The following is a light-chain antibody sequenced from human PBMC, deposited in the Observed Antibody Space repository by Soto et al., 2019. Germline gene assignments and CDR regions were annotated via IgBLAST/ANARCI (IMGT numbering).Light chain of an antibody. J-gene: IGLJ2*01. CDR3: LLFYSDVRGV. V-gene: IGLV7-46*01. CDR1: TGAVTSGHY. CDR2: DTS. Sequence: QAVVTQEPSLTVSPGGTVTLTCGSSTGAVTSGHYPYWFQQKPGQAPRTLIYDTSNKHSWTPARFSGSLLGGKAALTLSGAQPEDEAEYYCLLFYSDVRGVFGGGTKLIVL.